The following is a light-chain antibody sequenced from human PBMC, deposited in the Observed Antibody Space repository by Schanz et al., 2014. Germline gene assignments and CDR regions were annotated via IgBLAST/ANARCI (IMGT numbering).Light chain of an antibody. Sequence: QSVLTQPPSASGTPGQRVTISCSGSSSNIGRNPVNWYQQLPGTAPKLLMYSNNQRPSGVPDRFSGSKSGTSASLAISGLQSEDEADYYCAAWDDSLNGLYVFGTGTKVTVL. CDR3: AAWDDSLNGLYV. V-gene: IGLV1-44*01. CDR2: SNN. J-gene: IGLJ1*01. CDR1: SSNIGRNP.